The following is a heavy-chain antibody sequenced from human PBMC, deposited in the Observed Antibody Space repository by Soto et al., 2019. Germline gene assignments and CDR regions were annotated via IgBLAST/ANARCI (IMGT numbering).Heavy chain of an antibody. CDR3: AREGLSGSQPELGS. CDR2: MWFDETNK. V-gene: IGHV3-33*01. Sequence: PGGSLRLSCAASGFIFSSFGMHWVRQAPGKGLEWVAVMWFDETNKFYADSVKGRFIISRDNSENLLYLQMNSLRVEDTAVYYCAREGLSGSQPELGSRGQGTLVTV. J-gene: IGHJ4*02. CDR1: GFIFSSFG. D-gene: IGHD1-26*01.